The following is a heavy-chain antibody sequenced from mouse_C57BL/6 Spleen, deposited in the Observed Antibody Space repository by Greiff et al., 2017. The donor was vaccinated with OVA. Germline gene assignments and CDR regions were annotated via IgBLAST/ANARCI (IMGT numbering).Heavy chain of an antibody. J-gene: IGHJ1*03. Sequence: QVQLQQSGAELVKPGASVKMSCKASGYTFTSYWITWVKQRPGQGLEWIGDIYPGSGSTNYNEKFKSKATLTVDTSSSTAYMQLSSLTSEDSAVYYCTVITTVVARSYFDVWGTGTTVTVAS. CDR3: TVITTVVARSYFDV. CDR2: IYPGSGST. D-gene: IGHD1-1*01. V-gene: IGHV1-55*01. CDR1: GYTFTSYW.